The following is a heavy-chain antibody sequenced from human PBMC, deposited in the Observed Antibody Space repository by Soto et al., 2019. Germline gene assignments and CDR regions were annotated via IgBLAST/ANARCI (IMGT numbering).Heavy chain of an antibody. Sequence: GWSLRLSCAASGFTFSSYAMSWVRQAPGKGLEWVSAISGSGGSTYYADSVKGRFTISRDNSKNTLYLQMNSLRAEDTAVYYCAKVLTAAAGNRYFDYWGQGTLVTVSS. V-gene: IGHV3-23*01. J-gene: IGHJ4*02. CDR1: GFTFSSYA. D-gene: IGHD6-13*01. CDR3: AKVLTAAAGNRYFDY. CDR2: ISGSGGST.